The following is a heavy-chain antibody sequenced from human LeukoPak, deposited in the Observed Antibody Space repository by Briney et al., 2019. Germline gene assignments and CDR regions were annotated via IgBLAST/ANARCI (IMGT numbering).Heavy chain of an antibody. CDR1: GYTFTSYA. V-gene: IGHV7-4-1*02. Sequence: ASVKVSCKASGYTFTSYAMNWVRQAPGQGLEWMGWINTNTGNPTYAQGFTGRFVFSLDTSVSTAYLQISSLKAEDTAVYYCARNSLSGSYGRVLYYYYYYGMDVWGQGTTVTVSS. CDR3: ARNSLSGSYGRVLYYYYYYGMDV. D-gene: IGHD1-26*01. CDR2: INTNTGNP. J-gene: IGHJ6*02.